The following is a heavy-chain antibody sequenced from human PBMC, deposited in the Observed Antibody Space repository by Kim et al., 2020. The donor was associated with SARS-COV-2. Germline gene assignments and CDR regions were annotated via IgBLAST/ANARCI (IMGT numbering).Heavy chain of an antibody. V-gene: IGHV3-7*03. CDR2: IKQDGNEK. D-gene: IGHD6-13*01. CDR3: AKVSIAAPGSDY. CDR1: GFTFSSYW. Sequence: VGSLRLSCVASGFTFSSYWMSWVRQAPGKGLEWVANIKQDGNEKYYVDSVKGRFTISRDNAKNSLYLQMNSLRAEDTAVYYCAKVSIAAPGSDYWGQGTLVTVSS. J-gene: IGHJ4*02.